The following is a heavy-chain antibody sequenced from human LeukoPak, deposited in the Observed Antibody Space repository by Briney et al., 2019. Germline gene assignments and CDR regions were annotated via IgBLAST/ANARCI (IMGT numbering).Heavy chain of an antibody. CDR1: GYTFTGYY. J-gene: IGHJ4*02. Sequence: GASVKVSCKASGYTFTGYYMHWVRQAPGQGLEWMGWINPNSGGTNYAQKFQGRVTMTRDTSISTAYMELRSLRSDDTAVYYCARVRLGGIVVPAAMPEGYWGQGTLVTVSS. CDR3: ARVRLGGIVVPAAMPEGY. V-gene: IGHV1-2*02. CDR2: INPNSGGT. D-gene: IGHD2-2*01.